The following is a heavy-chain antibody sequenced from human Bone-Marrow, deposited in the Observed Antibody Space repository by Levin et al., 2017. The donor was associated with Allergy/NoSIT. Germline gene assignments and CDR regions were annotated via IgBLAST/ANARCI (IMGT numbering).Heavy chain of an antibody. CDR2: IYPDDSDI. CDR3: ARHLAPADVDYYGSGRELGAFDI. J-gene: IGHJ3*02. CDR1: GYSFTNYW. D-gene: IGHD3-10*01. V-gene: IGHV5-51*01. Sequence: KVSCKASGYSFTNYWIGWMRQTPGKGLEWMGIIYPDDSDIRDNPSFQGQVTFSADKSIPTAYLQWSRLRASDTAIHYCARHLAPADVDYYGSGRELGAFDIWGQGTLVTVSS.